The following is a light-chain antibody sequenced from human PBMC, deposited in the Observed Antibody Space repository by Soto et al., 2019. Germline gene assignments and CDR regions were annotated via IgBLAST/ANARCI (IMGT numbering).Light chain of an antibody. Sequence: EIVLTQSPVTLSLSPGERATLSCRASQSVRTYLAWYQVKPGQAPRLLIYDASSRASGVPARFSGSGSGTDFTLSISSLEPEDFAVYYCQPYNNWPLTFGGGTKVDIK. J-gene: IGKJ4*01. CDR3: QPYNNWPLT. CDR1: QSVRTY. V-gene: IGKV3-11*01. CDR2: DAS.